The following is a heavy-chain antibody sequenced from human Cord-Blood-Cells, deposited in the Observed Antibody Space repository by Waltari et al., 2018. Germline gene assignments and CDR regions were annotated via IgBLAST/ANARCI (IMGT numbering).Heavy chain of an antibody. CDR3: ARDWVAARYYDAFDI. J-gene: IGHJ3*02. Sequence: EVQLVESGGGLVQPGGSLRLSCAASGFTFSRYWMSWVRPARGKGLEWVANIKQDGSEKYYVDSVKGRFTISRDNAKNSLYLQMNSLRAEDTAVYYCARDWVAARYYDAFDIWGQGTMVTVSS. CDR1: GFTFSRYW. V-gene: IGHV3-7*01. D-gene: IGHD6-6*01. CDR2: IKQDGSEK.